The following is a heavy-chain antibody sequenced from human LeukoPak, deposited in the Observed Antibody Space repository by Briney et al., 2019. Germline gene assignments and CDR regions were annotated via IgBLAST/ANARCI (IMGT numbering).Heavy chain of an antibody. J-gene: IGHJ6*03. CDR1: GGSFSGYY. Sequence: PSETLSLTCAVYGGSFSGYYWTWIRQTPGKGLEWIGEMNPSGSTNYNPSLKSRVTISVDTSKSQFSLKLSSVTAADTAVYYCARGRQDVTMIVVVMTAVSYYLDVWGKGTTVTVS. V-gene: IGHV4-34*01. CDR3: ARGRQDVTMIVVVMTAVSYYLDV. D-gene: IGHD3-22*01. CDR2: MNPSGST.